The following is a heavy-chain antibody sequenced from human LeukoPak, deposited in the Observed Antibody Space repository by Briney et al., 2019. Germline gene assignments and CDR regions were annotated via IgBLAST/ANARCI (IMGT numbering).Heavy chain of an antibody. Sequence: PSETLSLTCTVSGYSISSGYYWGWIRPPPGKGLEWIGIIYHSGSTYYNPSLKRRVTISVDTSKNQFSLKLSSVTAADTAVYYCARHGGSSWYRFKYNWFDPWGQGTLVTVSS. CDR3: ARHGGSSWYRFKYNWFDP. J-gene: IGHJ5*02. CDR1: GYSISSGYY. V-gene: IGHV4-38-2*02. CDR2: IYHSGST. D-gene: IGHD6-13*01.